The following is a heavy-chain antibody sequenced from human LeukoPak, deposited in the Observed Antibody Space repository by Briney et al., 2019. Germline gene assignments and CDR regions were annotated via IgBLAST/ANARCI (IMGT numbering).Heavy chain of an antibody. CDR1: GGTFSSYA. J-gene: IGHJ3*02. V-gene: IGHV1-18*01. CDR3: ARSPRTYYDSSGYYFHDAFDI. CDR2: ISAYNGNT. D-gene: IGHD3-22*01. Sequence: ASVKVSCKASGGTFSSYAISWVRQAPGQGLEWMGWISAYNGNTNYAQKLQGRVTMTTDTSTSTAYMELRSLRSDDTAVYYCARSPRTYYDSSGYYFHDAFDIWGQGTMVTVSS.